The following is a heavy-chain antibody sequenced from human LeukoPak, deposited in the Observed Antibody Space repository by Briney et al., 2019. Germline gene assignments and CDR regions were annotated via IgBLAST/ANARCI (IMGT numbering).Heavy chain of an antibody. D-gene: IGHD2-2*01. CDR2: IYYSGST. J-gene: IGHJ5*02. CDR3: ASLYCSSTSCYEAWFDP. CDR1: GGSISSYY. V-gene: IGHV4-59*12. Sequence: SETLSLTCTVSGGSISSYYWSWIRQPPGKGLEWIGYIYYSGSTNYNPSLKSRVTISVDTSKNQFSLKLSSVTAADTAVYYCASLYCSSTSCYEAWFDPWGQGTLVTVSS.